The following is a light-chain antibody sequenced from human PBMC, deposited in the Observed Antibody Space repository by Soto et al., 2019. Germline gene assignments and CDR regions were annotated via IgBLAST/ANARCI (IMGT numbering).Light chain of an antibody. CDR2: GAS. V-gene: IGKV3-15*01. Sequence: EIVMTQSPAILSVSPGERATLSCRASQSVSSNLAWYQQKPGQTPRLLIYGASTRATGIPARFSGSGSGTEFTLTISSLQSEDFAIYYRQQYNNWLMLSFGGGTKVENK. CDR1: QSVSSN. J-gene: IGKJ4*01. CDR3: QQYNNWLMLS.